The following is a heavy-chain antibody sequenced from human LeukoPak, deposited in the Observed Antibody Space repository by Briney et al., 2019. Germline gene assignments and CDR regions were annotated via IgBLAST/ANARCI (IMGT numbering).Heavy chain of an antibody. D-gene: IGHD3-9*01. CDR2: INPNSGGT. V-gene: IGHV1-2*02. J-gene: IGHJ5*02. CDR1: GYTFTGYY. Sequence: ASVNVSCTASGYTFTGYYMHWVRQAPGQGLEWMGWINPNSGGTNYAQKFQGRVTMTRDTSISTAYMELTRLRSDDTAVYYCARERGNYDILTDYYEGNGFDPWGQGTLVTVSS. CDR3: ARERGNYDILTDYYEGNGFDP.